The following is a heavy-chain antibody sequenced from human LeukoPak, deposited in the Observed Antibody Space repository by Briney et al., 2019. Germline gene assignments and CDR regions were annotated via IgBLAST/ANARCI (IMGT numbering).Heavy chain of an antibody. J-gene: IGHJ6*03. Sequence: GGSLRLSCAASGFTFSSYAMSWVRQAPGKGLEWVSGINWNGGSTGYADSVKGRFTISRDNAKNSLYLQMNSLRAEDTALYYCARDRTTVTYYYYMDVWGKGTTVTVSS. V-gene: IGHV3-20*04. CDR1: GFTFSSYA. CDR3: ARDRTTVTYYYYMDV. CDR2: INWNGGST. D-gene: IGHD4-17*01.